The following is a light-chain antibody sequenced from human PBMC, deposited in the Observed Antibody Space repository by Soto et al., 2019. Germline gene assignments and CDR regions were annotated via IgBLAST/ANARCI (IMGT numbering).Light chain of an antibody. V-gene: IGKV1-5*03. CDR2: KAS. CDR1: QTISSS. Sequence: DIQMTQFPSTLSASIGDRVTITCRASQTISSSLAWYQQKPGKAPKLLIYKASNLETGVPSRFSGSGSGTEFARTISSLQPDDFATYYCQQYIRYAPYTFGQGTRLEIK. CDR3: QQYIRYAPYT. J-gene: IGKJ2*01.